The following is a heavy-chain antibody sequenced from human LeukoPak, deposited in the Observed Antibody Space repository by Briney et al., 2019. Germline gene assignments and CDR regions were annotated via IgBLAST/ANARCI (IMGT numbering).Heavy chain of an antibody. CDR2: ISYDGSNK. Sequence: PGGSLRLSCAASGFTFSSYAMHWVRQAPGKGLEWVAVISYDGSNKYYADSVKGRFTISRDNSKNTLYLQMNSLRAEDTAVYYCARDAYYYDSSGYYTAFDIWGQGTMVTVSS. CDR1: GFTFSSYA. J-gene: IGHJ3*02. V-gene: IGHV3-30*04. D-gene: IGHD3-22*01. CDR3: ARDAYYYDSSGYYTAFDI.